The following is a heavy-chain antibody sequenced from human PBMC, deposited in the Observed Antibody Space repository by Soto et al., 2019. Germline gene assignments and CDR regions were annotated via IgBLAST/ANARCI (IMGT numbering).Heavy chain of an antibody. CDR3: ARAYGGNHFDY. J-gene: IGHJ4*02. Sequence: PGGSLRLSCAASGLSVRDNYMNWVRQAPGKGREXVXXXSXDXTXRXXXXVKGRFATSRDTSNDTLFLQMSSLRVDDTAVYYCARAYGGNHFDYWGQGILVTVSS. CDR1: GLSVRDNY. V-gene: IGHV3-53*01. CDR2: XSXDXTX. D-gene: IGHD2-15*01.